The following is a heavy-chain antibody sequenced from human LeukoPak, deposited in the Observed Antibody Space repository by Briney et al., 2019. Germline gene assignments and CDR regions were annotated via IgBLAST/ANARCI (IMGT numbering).Heavy chain of an antibody. J-gene: IGHJ6*03. CDR1: CGSISSSSYY. Sequence: ETLSPTCTVSCGSISSSSYYWGWIRQSPGKGLEWIGDVYYSGSTFYNPSLMSRVTISADTSMNQFSLKLSSVTAADTAVYYCARHSFYYYYYIDVWGKGTTVIVSS. CDR2: VYYSGST. V-gene: IGHV4-39*01. CDR3: ARHSFYYYYYIDV.